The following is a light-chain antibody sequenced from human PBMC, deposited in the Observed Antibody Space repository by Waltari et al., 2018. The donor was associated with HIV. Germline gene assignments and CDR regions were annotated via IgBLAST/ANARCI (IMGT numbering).Light chain of an antibody. CDR2: EVS. V-gene: IGLV2-23*02. CDR1: SSDVGSYNL. J-gene: IGLJ1*01. CDR3: CSYAGSSTRFV. Sequence: QSALTQPASVSGSPGQSITISCTGTSSDVGSYNLVSWYQQHPGKAPKLMIYEVSKRPSGVSNRFSGSKSGNTASLTISGLQAEDEADYYCCSYAGSSTRFVFGTGTMVTVL.